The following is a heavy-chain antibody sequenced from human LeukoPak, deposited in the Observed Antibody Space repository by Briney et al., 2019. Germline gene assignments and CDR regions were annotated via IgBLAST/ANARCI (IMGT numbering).Heavy chain of an antibody. CDR1: GFTFSSYA. CDR3: ARDSLYCSGGSCYSLLLHY. V-gene: IGHV3-30-3*01. CDR2: ISYDGSNK. J-gene: IGHJ4*02. Sequence: GGSLRLSCAASGFTFSSYAMHWVRQAPGKGLEWVAVISYDGSNKYYADSVKGRFTISRDNSKNTLYLQMNSLRAEDTAVYYCARDSLYCSGGSCYSLLLHYWGQGTLVTVSS. D-gene: IGHD2-15*01.